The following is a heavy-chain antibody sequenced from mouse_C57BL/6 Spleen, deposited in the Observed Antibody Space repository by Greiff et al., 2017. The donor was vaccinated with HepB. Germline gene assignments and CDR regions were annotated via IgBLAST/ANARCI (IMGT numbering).Heavy chain of an antibody. CDR2: IYPGSGNT. CDR1: GYTFTDYY. CDR3: AKGNYVYFDV. V-gene: IGHV1-76*01. J-gene: IGHJ1*03. Sequence: QVQLQQSGAELVRPGASVKLSCKASGYTFTDYYINWVKQRPGQGLEWIARIYPGSGNTYYNEKFKGKATLTAEKSSSTAYRQLSSLTSEDSAVYFCAKGNYVYFDVWGTGTTVTVSS. D-gene: IGHD2-1*01.